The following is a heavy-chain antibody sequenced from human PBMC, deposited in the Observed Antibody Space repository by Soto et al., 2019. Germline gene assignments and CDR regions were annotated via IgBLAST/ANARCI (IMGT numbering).Heavy chain of an antibody. CDR3: TRDDVHFHGDRYYGVPMDV. Sequence: EVQLVESGGDWVQPGGSLRLSCASAGFSVSSKYMSWARQAPGQGLEWVSLIQSGGTTYYAGSVKGRFTISRDYSENTLFLQMNSLRVEDTAVYYCTRDDVHFHGDRYYGVPMDVWGKGTTVTVSA. J-gene: IGHJ6*04. CDR1: GFSVSSKY. CDR2: IQSGGTT. V-gene: IGHV3-66*01. D-gene: IGHD2-15*01.